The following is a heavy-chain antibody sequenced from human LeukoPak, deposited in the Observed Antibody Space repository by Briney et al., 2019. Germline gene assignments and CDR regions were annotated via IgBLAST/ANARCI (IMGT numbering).Heavy chain of an antibody. Sequence: ASVKVSCKASGYTFTSYYIHWVRQAPGQGLEWMGIINPSGGSTSYAQKFQGRVTMTRDTTTSTVYMELSSLRSEDTAVYYCARERAPRGFDYWGQGTLVTVSS. CDR1: GYTFTSYY. J-gene: IGHJ4*02. CDR3: ARERAPRGFDY. D-gene: IGHD4/OR15-4a*01. V-gene: IGHV1-46*01. CDR2: INPSGGST.